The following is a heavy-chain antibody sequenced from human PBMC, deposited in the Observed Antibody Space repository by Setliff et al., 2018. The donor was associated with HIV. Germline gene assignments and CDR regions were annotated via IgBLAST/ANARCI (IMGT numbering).Heavy chain of an antibody. J-gene: IGHJ4*02. V-gene: IGHV4-34*01. CDR3: ARGYSSSYYFDY. CDR1: GGSFTGYF. D-gene: IGHD6-13*01. CDR2: INDSGDT. Sequence: SETLSLTCAVYGGSFTGYFWSWIRQSPGKGLEWIGEINDSGDTNYNPSLKSRVTISVDTSKNQFSLKLSSVTAADTAVYYCARGYSSSYYFDYWGQGTLVTVSS.